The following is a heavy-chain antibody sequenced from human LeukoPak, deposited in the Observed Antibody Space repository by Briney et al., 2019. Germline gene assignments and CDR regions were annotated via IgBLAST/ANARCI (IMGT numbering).Heavy chain of an antibody. J-gene: IGHJ4*02. Sequence: GGSLRLSCAASGFTFRTYSMNWVRQAPGKELEWVSAISSSSSYIYYADSLKGRFTISRDNAKNSLYLQMNSLRAEDTAVYYCARDLGAVAGNPFLDYWGQGTLVTVSS. V-gene: IGHV3-21*01. CDR2: ISSSSSYI. CDR1: GFTFRTYS. D-gene: IGHD6-19*01. CDR3: ARDLGAVAGNPFLDY.